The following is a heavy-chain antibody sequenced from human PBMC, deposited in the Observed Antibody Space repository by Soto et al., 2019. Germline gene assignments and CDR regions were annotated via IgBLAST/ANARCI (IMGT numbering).Heavy chain of an antibody. CDR2: ISYDGSNK. D-gene: IGHD3-9*01. CDR3: AREPGELRYVDWSRARFDY. J-gene: IGHJ4*02. Sequence: QVQLVESGGGVVQPGRSLRLSCAASGFTFSSYAMHWVRQAPGKGLEWVAVISYDGSNKYYADSVKGRFTISRDNSKNTLYLQMNSLRAEDTAVYYCAREPGELRYVDWSRARFDYWGQGTLVTVSS. V-gene: IGHV3-30-3*01. CDR1: GFTFSSYA.